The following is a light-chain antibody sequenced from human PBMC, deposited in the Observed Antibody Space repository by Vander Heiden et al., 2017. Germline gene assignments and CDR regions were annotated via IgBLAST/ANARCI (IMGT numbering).Light chain of an antibody. CDR1: SSNIGNNY. V-gene: IGLV1-51*01. J-gene: IGLJ2*01. CDR3: GTWDSSLSAVV. Sequence: QSVLTQPPSVSAAPGQKVTFSCYGSSSNIGNNYVSWYQQRPGTAPKLLIYDNNTRPSGIPDRFSGSKSGTSATLGITGLQTGDEADYYCGTWDSSLSAVVFGGGTKLTVL. CDR2: DNN.